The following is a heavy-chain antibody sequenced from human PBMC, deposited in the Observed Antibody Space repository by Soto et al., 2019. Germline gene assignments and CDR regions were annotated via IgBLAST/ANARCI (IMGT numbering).Heavy chain of an antibody. CDR2: IYNGGST. J-gene: IGHJ3*02. CDR1: GFTVSSNY. Sequence: GGSLRLSCAASGFTVSSNYMSWVRQAPGKGLEWVSVIYNGGSTYYADSVKGRFTISRDNSKNTLYLQMNSLRAEDTAVYYCAREATTVPAFDIWGQGTMVTVSS. V-gene: IGHV3-66*01. D-gene: IGHD4-17*01. CDR3: AREATTVPAFDI.